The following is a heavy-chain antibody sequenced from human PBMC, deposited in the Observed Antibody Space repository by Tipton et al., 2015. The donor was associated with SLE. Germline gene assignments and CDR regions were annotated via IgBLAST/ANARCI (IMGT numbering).Heavy chain of an antibody. CDR1: GGSFSGYY. V-gene: IGHV4-34*01. J-gene: IGHJ3*02. CDR3: ARGGVLGFHPSAFDI. CDR2: INHSGST. Sequence: TLSLTCAVYGGSFSGYYWSWIRQSPGKGLEWIGEINHSGSTNYNPSLKSRVTISLDTSKNQFSLKLSSVTAADTAVYYCARGGVLGFHPSAFDIWGQGTMVTVSS. D-gene: IGHD3-10*01.